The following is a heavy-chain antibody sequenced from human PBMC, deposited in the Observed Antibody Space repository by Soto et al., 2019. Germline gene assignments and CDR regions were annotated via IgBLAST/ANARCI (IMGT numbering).Heavy chain of an antibody. CDR2: ISYDGSNK. Sequence: LRLSCVASGFTFRNYAMQWVRQSPCKGLEWVAVISYDGSNKYYADSVKGRFSISRDNSKSTLYLQMDSLRAEDRAIYYCARDLLFYYDSHNYSRLDYWGQGTLVTVSS. CDR1: GFTFRNYA. D-gene: IGHD3-22*01. J-gene: IGHJ4*02. V-gene: IGHV3-30-3*01. CDR3: ARDLLFYYDSHNYSRLDY.